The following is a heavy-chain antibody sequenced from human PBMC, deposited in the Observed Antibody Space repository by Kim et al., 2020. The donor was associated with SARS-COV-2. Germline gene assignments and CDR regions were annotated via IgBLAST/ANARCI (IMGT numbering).Heavy chain of an antibody. V-gene: IGHV4-59*01. D-gene: IGHD2-21*02. Sequence: KSRVTISVDTSKNQFSLKLSSVTAADTAVYYCARKKSHIVVVTATGPFDYWGQGTLVTVSS. CDR3: ARKKSHIVVVTATGPFDY. J-gene: IGHJ4*02.